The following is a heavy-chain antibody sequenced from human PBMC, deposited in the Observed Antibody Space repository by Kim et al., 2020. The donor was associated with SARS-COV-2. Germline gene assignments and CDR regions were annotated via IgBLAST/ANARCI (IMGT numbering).Heavy chain of an antibody. CDR2: IWYDGSNK. Sequence: GGSLRLSCAASGFSFSTYGMHWVRQAPGKGLEWVAYIWYDGSNKYYEDSVKGRITISRDNSKNTLYLQMNTLRAEDTAVYYCARDGYDFWTGYYPTYYGMDVWGQGTTVTVSS. J-gene: IGHJ6*02. CDR3: ARDGYDFWTGYYPTYYGMDV. D-gene: IGHD3-3*01. CDR1: GFSFSTYG. V-gene: IGHV3-33*01.